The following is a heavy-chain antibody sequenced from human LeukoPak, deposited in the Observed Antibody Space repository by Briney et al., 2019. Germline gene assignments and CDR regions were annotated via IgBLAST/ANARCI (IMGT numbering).Heavy chain of an antibody. CDR2: INPSGGST. J-gene: IGHJ2*01. CDR3: ARGPPAHTYSGAIPYWYFDL. V-gene: IGHV1-46*01. CDR1: RYTFTSYY. Sequence: ASVKVSCKASRYTFTSYYMHWVRQAPGQGLEWMGIINPSGGSTSYAQKFQGRVTMTRDTSTSTVYMELSSLGSEDTAVYYCARGPPAHTYSGAIPYWYFDLWGRGTLVTVSS. D-gene: IGHD1-26*01.